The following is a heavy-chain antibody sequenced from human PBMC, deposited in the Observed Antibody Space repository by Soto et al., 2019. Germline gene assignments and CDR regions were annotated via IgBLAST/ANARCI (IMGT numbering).Heavy chain of an antibody. CDR3: ARSLYYSNFDY. V-gene: IGHV4-59*01. CDR1: CGSIISYY. Sequence: PSETLSLTCTFSCGSIISYYWSWIRQPPGKGLEWIGYIYYSGSTNYNPSLKSRVTISVDTSKNQFSLKLSSVTAADTAVYYCARSLYYSNFDYWGQGTLVTVSS. J-gene: IGHJ4*02. CDR2: IYYSGST. D-gene: IGHD4-4*01.